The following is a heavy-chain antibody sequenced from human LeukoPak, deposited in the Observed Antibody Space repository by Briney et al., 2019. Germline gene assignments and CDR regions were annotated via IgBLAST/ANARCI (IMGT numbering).Heavy chain of an antibody. CDR1: GYTFSIYW. J-gene: IGHJ4*02. CDR2: KKQDGSEK. V-gene: IGHV3-7*01. CDR3: ARGARGNDDVSLDS. Sequence: GGTLRLSCAASGYTFSIYWISWVPDAPGKGREGGVNKKQDGSEKYYVDSVMGRFTISRDNAKNRLYLQMNSLRAEDTAVYYCARGARGNDDVSLDSWGQGTLVTVSP. D-gene: IGHD1-1*01.